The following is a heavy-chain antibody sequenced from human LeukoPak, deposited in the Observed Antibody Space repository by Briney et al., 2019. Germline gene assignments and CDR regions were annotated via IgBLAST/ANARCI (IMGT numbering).Heavy chain of an antibody. CDR3: TRGLEGFTAYDDF. CDR1: GFSVGDYA. CDR2: IRSKTYGGTA. Sequence: GGSLRLSCTASGFSVGDYAMSWVRQAPGKGLEWVGSIRSKTYGGTADYAASVEGRFTISRDDSNNIAYLQMNSLKTEDTALYYCTRGLEGFTAYDDFWGQGTLVTVSS. J-gene: IGHJ4*02. D-gene: IGHD5-12*01. V-gene: IGHV3-49*04.